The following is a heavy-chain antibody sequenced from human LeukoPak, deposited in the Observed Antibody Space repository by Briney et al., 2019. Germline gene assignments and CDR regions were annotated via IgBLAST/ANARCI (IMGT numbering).Heavy chain of an antibody. V-gene: IGHV1-2*02. CDR3: ARDRRSSWYYFDY. CDR1: GYTFTGYY. J-gene: IGHJ4*02. CDR2: INPNSGGT. Sequence: GASVKVSCKASGYTFTGYYMHWVRQAPGQGLEWMGWINPNSGGTNYAQKFQGRVTMTRDTSISTAYMELSRLRSDDTAVYYCARDRRSSWYYFDYWAREPWSPSPQ. D-gene: IGHD6-13*01.